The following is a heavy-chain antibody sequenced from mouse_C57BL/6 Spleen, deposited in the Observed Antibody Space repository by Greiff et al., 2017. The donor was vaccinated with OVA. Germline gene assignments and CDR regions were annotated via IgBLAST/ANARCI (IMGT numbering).Heavy chain of an antibody. CDR2: IDPEDGET. D-gene: IGHD2-4*01. CDR1: GFNIKDYY. CDR3: ASYEYDGPFAY. V-gene: IGHV14-2*01. J-gene: IGHJ3*01. Sequence: VQLQQSGAELVKPGASVKLSCTASGFNIKDYYMHWVKQRTEQGLEWIGRIDPEDGETKYAPKFQGKATITADHSSNPAYLQLSNLTSDDTAVYYCASYEYDGPFAYWGQGTLVTVSA.